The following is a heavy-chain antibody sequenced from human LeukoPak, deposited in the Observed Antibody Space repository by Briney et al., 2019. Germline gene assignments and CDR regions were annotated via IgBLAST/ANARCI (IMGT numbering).Heavy chain of an antibody. CDR3: AGRIVGAQDYYYYMDV. D-gene: IGHD1-26*01. J-gene: IGHJ6*03. CDR2: INPNSGGT. CDR1: GYTFTGYY. Sequence: ASVKVSCKASGYTFTGYYMHWVRQAPGQGLEWMGRINPNSGGTNYAQKFQGRVTMTRDTSISTAYMELSSLRSEDTAVYYCAGRIVGAQDYYYYMDVWGKGTTVTISS. V-gene: IGHV1-2*06.